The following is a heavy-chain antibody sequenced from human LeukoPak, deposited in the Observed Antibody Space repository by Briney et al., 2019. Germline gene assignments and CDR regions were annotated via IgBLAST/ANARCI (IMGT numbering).Heavy chain of an antibody. CDR2: ISAYNGNT. D-gene: IGHD2-2*02. CDR3: ARDRRPIIQYQLLYSRRFDP. Sequence: ASVKVSCKASGYTFTSYGISWVRQAPGQGLEWMGWISAYNGNTNYAQKLQGRVTMTTDTSTSTAYMELRSLRSDDTAVYYCARDRRPIIQYQLLYSRRFDPWGQGTLVTVSS. J-gene: IGHJ5*02. CDR1: GYTFTSYG. V-gene: IGHV1-18*01.